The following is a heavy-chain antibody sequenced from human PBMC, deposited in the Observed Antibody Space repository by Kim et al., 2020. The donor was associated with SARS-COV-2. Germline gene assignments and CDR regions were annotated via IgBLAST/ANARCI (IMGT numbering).Heavy chain of an antibody. Sequence: SETLSLTCAVYGGSFSGYYWSWIRQPPGKGLEWIGEINHSGSTNYNPSLKSRVTISLDTSKNQFSLKLSSVTAADTAVYYCARGTIGVVNPYYYYGMDVWGQGTTVTVSS. V-gene: IGHV4-34*01. J-gene: IGHJ6*02. CDR1: GGSFSGYY. D-gene: IGHD3-3*01. CDR2: INHSGST. CDR3: ARGTIGVVNPYYYYGMDV.